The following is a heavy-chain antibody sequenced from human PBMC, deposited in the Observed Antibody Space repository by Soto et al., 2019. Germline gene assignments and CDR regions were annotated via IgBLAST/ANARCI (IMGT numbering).Heavy chain of an antibody. Sequence: QVQLVQSGAEVKKPGSSVKVSCKDSGGTFSSYTISWVRQAPGQGLEWMGRIIPILGIANYAQKFQGRVTITADKSTSTAYMELSSLRAEDTAVYYCAQPPTYDSRDTRLDVWGQGTTVTVSS. CDR2: IIPILGIA. CDR1: GGTFSSYT. J-gene: IGHJ6*02. CDR3: AQPPTYDSRDTRLDV. V-gene: IGHV1-69*02. D-gene: IGHD3-22*01.